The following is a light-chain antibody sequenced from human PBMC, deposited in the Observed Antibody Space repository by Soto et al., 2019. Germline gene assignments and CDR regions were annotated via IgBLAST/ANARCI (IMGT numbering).Light chain of an antibody. J-gene: IGLJ1*01. Sequence: SVLTQPASVSGSPGQSITVSCTGSSSDVGGHNYVSWYQHHPGKAPKLMIYEVTNRPSGVSNRFSGSKSGNTASLTISGLQAEDEADYYCGSYTSASTPYVFGTGTKLTVL. V-gene: IGLV2-14*01. CDR1: SSDVGGHNY. CDR3: GSYTSASTPYV. CDR2: EVT.